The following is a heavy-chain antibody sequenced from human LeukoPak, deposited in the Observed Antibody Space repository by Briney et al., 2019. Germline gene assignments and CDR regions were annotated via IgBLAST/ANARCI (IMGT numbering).Heavy chain of an antibody. CDR1: GFTFSSYA. CDR3: AKDLKGVAPTVTTFDY. J-gene: IGHJ4*02. V-gene: IGHV3-23*01. CDR2: ISGSGGST. Sequence: GGSLRLSCAASGFTFSSYAMSWVRQAPGKGLEWVSVISGSGGSTYYADSVKGRFTISRDNSKNTLYLQMNSLRAEDTAVYYCAKDLKGVAPTVTTFDYWGQGTLVTVSS. D-gene: IGHD4-17*01.